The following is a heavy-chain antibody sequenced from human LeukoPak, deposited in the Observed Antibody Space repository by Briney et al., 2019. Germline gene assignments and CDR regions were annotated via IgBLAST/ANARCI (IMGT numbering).Heavy chain of an antibody. V-gene: IGHV3-66*01. J-gene: IGHJ4*02. CDR2: IYANGNT. Sequence: PGGSLRLSCAASGFTVSSNYMTWVRQAPGKGLEWVSVIYANGNTYYADSAKGRFTISRDNSRNTLYLQMNSLRAEDTAVYYCARSGYSGGWYGGYWGQGTLVTVSS. CDR3: ARSGYSGGWYGGY. CDR1: GFTVSSNY. D-gene: IGHD6-19*01.